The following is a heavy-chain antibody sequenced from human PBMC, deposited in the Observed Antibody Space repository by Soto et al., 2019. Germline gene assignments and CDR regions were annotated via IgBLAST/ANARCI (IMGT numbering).Heavy chain of an antibody. CDR3: ARTAPMDAGDKYYYDF. Sequence: QVQLVQSGAEVKKTGSSVKVSCKTSGGTFSTFGISWVRQAPGQGLEWMGGIIPFFGTAEYSQKFEDRTTITAHESTNTAYMDLRSLTSEDTAIYYCARTAPMDAGDKYYYDFWGQGALVTVSS. CDR1: GGTFSTFG. D-gene: IGHD3-16*01. CDR2: IIPFFGTA. J-gene: IGHJ4*02. V-gene: IGHV1-69*01.